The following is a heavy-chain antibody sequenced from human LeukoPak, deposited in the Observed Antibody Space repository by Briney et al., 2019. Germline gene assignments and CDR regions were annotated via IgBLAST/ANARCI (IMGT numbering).Heavy chain of an antibody. J-gene: IGHJ4*02. Sequence: GGSLRLSCAASGVTVSSNYMSWVRQAPGKGLEWVSLIYSGGFTFYSDSLTGRFTISRDNSKNTLYLQMNRLRAEDTAVYYCAREGSSGWVFDYWGQGTLVTVSS. V-gene: IGHV3-66*01. D-gene: IGHD6-19*01. CDR2: IYSGGFT. CDR1: GVTVSSNY. CDR3: AREGSSGWVFDY.